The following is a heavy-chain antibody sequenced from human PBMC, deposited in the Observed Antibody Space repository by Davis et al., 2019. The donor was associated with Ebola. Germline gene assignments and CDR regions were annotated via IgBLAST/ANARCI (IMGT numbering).Heavy chain of an antibody. CDR1: GFTFTRYW. J-gene: IGHJ6*02. CDR3: ARVSVPAALVPIDYYAMDV. V-gene: IGHV3-7*03. CDR2: IKEDGSEK. Sequence: PGGSLRLSCAASGFTFTRYWMSWVRQAPGKGLQWVANIKEDGSEKYYVDSVKGRFTISRDNAKNSLYLQMNSLRAEDTAVYYCARVSVPAALVPIDYYAMDVWGQGTTVTVSS. D-gene: IGHD2-2*01.